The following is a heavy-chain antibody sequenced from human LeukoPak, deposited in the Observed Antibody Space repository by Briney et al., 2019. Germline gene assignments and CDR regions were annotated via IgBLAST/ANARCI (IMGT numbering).Heavy chain of an antibody. CDR3: ARESVDTAMGYLDY. J-gene: IGHJ4*02. CDR1: GYTFTSYA. D-gene: IGHD5-18*01. V-gene: IGHV1-3*01. CDR2: INAGNGNT. Sequence: ASVKVSCKASGYTFTSYAMHWVRQAPGQRLEWMGWINAGNGNTKYSQKFQGRVTITRDTSASTAYMELSRLRSDDTAVYYCARESVDTAMGYLDYWGQGTLVTVSS.